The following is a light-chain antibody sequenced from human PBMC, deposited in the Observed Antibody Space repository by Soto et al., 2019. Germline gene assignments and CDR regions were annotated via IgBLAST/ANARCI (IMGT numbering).Light chain of an antibody. J-gene: IGLJ1*01. CDR2: EVS. CDR1: SSDVGGYNY. V-gene: IGLV2-14*01. Sequence: QSVLTQPASVSGSPGQSITISCTGTSSDVGGYNYVSWYQQHPGKAPKLMIYEVSNRPSGVSNRFSGSKSGTSASLAITGLQADDEGDYYCQSYDNTLSARYVFGTGTKVTVL. CDR3: QSYDNTLSARYV.